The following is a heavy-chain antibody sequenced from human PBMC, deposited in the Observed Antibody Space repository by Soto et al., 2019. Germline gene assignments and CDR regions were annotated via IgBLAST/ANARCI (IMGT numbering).Heavy chain of an antibody. CDR1: CFPVNSNY. CDR2: IYGGGTT. D-gene: IGHD2-2*01. CDR3: VRTSSY. J-gene: IGHJ4*02. Sequence: GSLRLSCSASCFPVNSNYMSWVRQTPVKGLECVSFIYGGGTTYYSDSVKGRFTISRDNSKNTVFLQMNSLRAEDTAVYYCVRTSSYWGQGTRVTVSS. V-gene: IGHV3-53*01.